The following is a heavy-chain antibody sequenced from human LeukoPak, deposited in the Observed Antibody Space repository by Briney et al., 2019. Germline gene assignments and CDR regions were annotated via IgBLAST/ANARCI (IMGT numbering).Heavy chain of an antibody. V-gene: IGHV1-24*01. J-gene: IGHJ4*02. CDR2: FDPEDGET. D-gene: IGHD4-11*01. Sequence: ASVKVSCKASGYTFTSYYMHWVRQAPGKGLEWMGGFDPEDGETIYAQKFQGRVTMTEDTSTDTAYMELSSLRSEDTAVYYCATDRHYSNYRSGFDYWGQGTLVTVSS. CDR1: GYTFTSYY. CDR3: ATDRHYSNYRSGFDY.